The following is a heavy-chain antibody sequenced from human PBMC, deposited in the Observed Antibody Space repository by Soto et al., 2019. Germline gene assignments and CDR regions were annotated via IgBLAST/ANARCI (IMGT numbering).Heavy chain of an antibody. D-gene: IGHD3-22*01. J-gene: IGHJ5*02. CDR3: ARDYYYDSRSSSVNWFDP. Sequence: GGSLRLSCVASEFTFSKYWMHWVRQAPGKGLVWVSRINMDGTKTAYADSVKGRFTVSRDNANNTLYLQMNSLGVEDTAVYYCARDYYYDSRSSSVNWFDPWGQGTLVTVSS. CDR1: EFTFSKYW. CDR2: INMDGTKT. V-gene: IGHV3-74*01.